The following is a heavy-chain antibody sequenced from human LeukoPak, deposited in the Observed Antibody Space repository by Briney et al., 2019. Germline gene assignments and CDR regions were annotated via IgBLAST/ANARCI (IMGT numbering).Heavy chain of an antibody. Sequence: PGGSLRLSCAASGFTFGSYAMSWVRQAPGKGLEWVSAISGSGGSTYYADSVKDRFTISRDNSKNTLYLQVNSLRAEDTAVYYCAKVCGWYFYYYYMDVWGKGTTVTVSS. J-gene: IGHJ6*03. CDR2: ISGSGGST. D-gene: IGHD6-19*01. CDR3: AKVCGWYFYYYYMDV. V-gene: IGHV3-23*01. CDR1: GFTFGSYA.